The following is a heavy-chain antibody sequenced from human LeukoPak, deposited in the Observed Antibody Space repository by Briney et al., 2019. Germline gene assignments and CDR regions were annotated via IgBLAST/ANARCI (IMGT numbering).Heavy chain of an antibody. D-gene: IGHD5-18*01. Sequence: SETLSLTCTVSGGSISSGDYYWSWIRQPPGKGLEWIGYIYYSGSTYYNPSLKSRVTISVDTSKNQFSLKLSSVTAADTAVYYCAREGDNTAMDYWGQGTLVTVSS. CDR1: GGSISSGDYY. CDR3: AREGDNTAMDY. J-gene: IGHJ4*02. CDR2: IYYSGST. V-gene: IGHV4-30-4*01.